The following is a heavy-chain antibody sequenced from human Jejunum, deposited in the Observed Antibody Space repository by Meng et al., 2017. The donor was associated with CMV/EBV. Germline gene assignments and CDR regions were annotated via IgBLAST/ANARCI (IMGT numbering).Heavy chain of an antibody. CDR1: IANGRYY. CDR2: IYYSGNT. J-gene: IGHJ5*02. CDR3: ARQSNYGSGALNTWVDT. Sequence: IANGRYYWSWIRQHPEKGLEWIGYIYYSGNTYYNPSLAGRVTISVDTSKNQFSLKLRSVTVADTALYYCARQSNYGSGALNTWVDTWGQGTLVTVSS. D-gene: IGHD3-10*01. V-gene: IGHV4-31*02.